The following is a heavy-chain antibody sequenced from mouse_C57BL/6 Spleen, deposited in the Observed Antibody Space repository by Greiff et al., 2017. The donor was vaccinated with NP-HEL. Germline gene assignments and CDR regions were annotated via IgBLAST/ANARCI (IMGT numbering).Heavy chain of an antibody. V-gene: IGHV1-81*01. CDR2: IYPRSGNT. D-gene: IGHD1-1*01. J-gene: IGHJ2*01. CDR3: ARYYYGSSYDYFDY. CDR1: GYTFTSYG. Sequence: VQLQQSGAELARPGASVKLSCKASGYTFTSYGISWVKQRTGQGLEWIGEIYPRSGNTYYNEKFKGKATLTADKSSSTAYMELSSLTSEDSAVYFCARYYYGSSYDYFDYWGQGTTLTVSS.